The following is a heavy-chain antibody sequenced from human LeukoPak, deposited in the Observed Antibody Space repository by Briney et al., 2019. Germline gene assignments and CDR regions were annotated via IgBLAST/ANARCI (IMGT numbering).Heavy chain of an antibody. D-gene: IGHD5-12*01. CDR2: ISNGGGYI. V-gene: IGHV3-21*01. CDR1: GFNFPIYC. J-gene: IGHJ4*02. Sequence: GGSLRLSCTTSGFNFPIYCMTWVRQAPGKGLEWVSSISNGGGYIYYEDSVKGRFTISRDNAKNSLYLQMNSLRAEDTAVYYCARAGLYSGSGLDYWGQGTLVTVSS. CDR3: ARAGLYSGSGLDY.